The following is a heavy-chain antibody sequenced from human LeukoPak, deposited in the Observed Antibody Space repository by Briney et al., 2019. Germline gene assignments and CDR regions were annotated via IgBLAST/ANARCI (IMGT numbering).Heavy chain of an antibody. CDR1: GYTFTSYG. V-gene: IGHV1-18*01. J-gene: IGHJ4*02. Sequence: ASVKVSCKASGYTFTSYGISWVRQAPGQGLEWMGWISAYNGNTNYAQKLQVRVTMTTDTSTSTAYMELRSLGSDDTAVYFCARGMAVAGIYYFDYWGQGTLVTVSS. CDR3: ARGMAVAGIYYFDY. CDR2: ISAYNGNT. D-gene: IGHD6-19*01.